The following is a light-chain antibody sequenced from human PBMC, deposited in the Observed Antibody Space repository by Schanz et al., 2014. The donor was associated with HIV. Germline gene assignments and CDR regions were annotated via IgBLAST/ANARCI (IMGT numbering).Light chain of an antibody. V-gene: IGLV1-44*01. J-gene: IGLJ3*02. Sequence: QSVLTQPPSASGTPGQRVTISCSGSSSNIKMNAVNWYQHLPGMGPKLLIYATYNRPSGVPDRFSGSGSDTSASLAISGLQSEDEADYYCATWVDSLNGWVFGGGTKLTVL. CDR3: ATWVDSLNGWV. CDR1: SSNIKMNA. CDR2: ATY.